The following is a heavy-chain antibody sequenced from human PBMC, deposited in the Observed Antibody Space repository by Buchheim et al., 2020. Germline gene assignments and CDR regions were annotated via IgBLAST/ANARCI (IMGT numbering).Heavy chain of an antibody. CDR3: ARDSGYDEILTGYYRGFDP. J-gene: IGHJ5*02. CDR1: GYMFTTYA. V-gene: IGHV1-3*01. D-gene: IGHD3-9*01. CDR2: INAANGNT. Sequence: QVQLVQSGAEVKKPGASVRVSCKASGYMFTTYAMHWVRQAPGQRPEWIGWINAANGNTKYSQKFQGRVTITRDTFASTAYMDLRSLRSEDAAVYYCARDSGYDEILTGYYRGFDPWGQGTL.